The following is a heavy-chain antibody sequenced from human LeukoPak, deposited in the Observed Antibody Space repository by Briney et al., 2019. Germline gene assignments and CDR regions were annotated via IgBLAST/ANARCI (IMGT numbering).Heavy chain of an antibody. CDR1: GGTFSSYA. J-gene: IGHJ2*01. CDR3: ARAEQWLAPDFDL. V-gene: IGHV1-69*13. D-gene: IGHD6-19*01. Sequence: GASVKVSCKASGGTFSSYAISWVRQAPGQGLEWMGGITPIFGTANYAQKFQGRVTVTADESTSTAYMELSSLRSEDTAVYYCARAEQWLAPDFDLWGRGTLVTVSS. CDR2: ITPIFGTA.